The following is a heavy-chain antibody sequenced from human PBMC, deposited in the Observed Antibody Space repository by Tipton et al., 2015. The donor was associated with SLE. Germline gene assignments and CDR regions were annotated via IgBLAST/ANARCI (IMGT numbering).Heavy chain of an antibody. CDR3: AAGAYYYGMDV. J-gene: IGHJ6*02. Sequence: TLSLTYTVSGGSISSYYWSWIRQPPGKGLEWIGYIYYSGSTNYNPSLKSRVTISVDTSKNQFSLKLSSVTAADTAVYYCAAGAYYYGMDVWGQGTTVTVSS. CDR2: IYYSGST. D-gene: IGHD4/OR15-4a*01. V-gene: IGHV4-59*12. CDR1: GGSISSYY.